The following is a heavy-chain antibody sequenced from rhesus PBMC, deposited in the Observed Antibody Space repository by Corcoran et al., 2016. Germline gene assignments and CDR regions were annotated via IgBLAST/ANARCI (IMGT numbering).Heavy chain of an antibody. Sequence: QVQLQESGPGLVKPSETLSLTFAVSGGSVSSSNWWSWIRQPPGKGLEWIGYISGSSGSTYYNPSLNRLVTMSTDTSKNQFSLKLISGTASDTAVYYCAYGDWNFHFDYWGQGVLVTVSS. V-gene: IGHV4-65*01. D-gene: IGHD1-26*01. CDR1: GGSVSSSNW. J-gene: IGHJ4*01. CDR3: AYGDWNFHFDY. CDR2: ISGSSGST.